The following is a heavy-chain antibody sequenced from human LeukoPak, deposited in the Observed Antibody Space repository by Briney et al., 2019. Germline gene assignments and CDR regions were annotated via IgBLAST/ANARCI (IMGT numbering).Heavy chain of an antibody. V-gene: IGHV4-59*01. CDR2: IYYSGST. Sequence: SETLSLTCTVSGGSISSYYWSWIRQPPGKGLEWIGYIYYSGSTNYNPSPKSRVSISVHTSKNQFSLKLSSVTAADTAVYYCARTTEGGYSYGYFYYYYMDVWGKGTTVTISS. J-gene: IGHJ6*03. D-gene: IGHD5-18*01. CDR1: GGSISSYY. CDR3: ARTTEGGYSYGYFYYYYMDV.